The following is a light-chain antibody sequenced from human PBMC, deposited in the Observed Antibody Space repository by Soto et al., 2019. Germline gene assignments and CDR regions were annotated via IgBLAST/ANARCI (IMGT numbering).Light chain of an antibody. CDR3: SSYTSSSTL. CDR1: SSDVGGYNY. J-gene: IGLJ1*01. V-gene: IGLV2-14*01. Sequence: QPALTQPASVSGSTGQSITISCTGTSSDVGGYNYVSWYQQHPGKAPKLMIYDVSNRPSGVSNRFSGSKSGNTASLTISGLQAEDEADYYCSSYTSSSTLFGTGTKVTVL. CDR2: DVS.